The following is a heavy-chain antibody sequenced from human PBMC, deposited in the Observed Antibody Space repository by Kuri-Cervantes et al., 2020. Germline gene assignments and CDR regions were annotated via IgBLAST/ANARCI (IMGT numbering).Heavy chain of an antibody. J-gene: IGHJ6*03. CDR2: ITGGGGGT. Sequence: GGSLRLSCAASRFTFSTYALSWVRQPPGKGLGWVSIITGGGGGTYYADPVKGRFTLSRDNAKNSLYLQMNSLRAEDTAVYYCAREGYNWNYVGPYYYYYYMDVWGKGTTVTVSS. CDR1: RFTFSTYA. V-gene: IGHV3-23*01. D-gene: IGHD1-7*01. CDR3: AREGYNWNYVGPYYYYYYMDV.